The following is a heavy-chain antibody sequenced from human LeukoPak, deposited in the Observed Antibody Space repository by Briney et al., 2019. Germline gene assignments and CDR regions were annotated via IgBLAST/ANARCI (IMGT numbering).Heavy chain of an antibody. D-gene: IGHD2-2*01. Sequence: ASVKVSCKASGYTFTGYYMHWVRQAPGQGLEWMGWINPNSGGTNYAQKFQGRVTMTRDTSISTAYMELSRLRSDDTAVYYCAREWDIVVVPAADDAFDIWGQGTMDTVSS. CDR2: INPNSGGT. CDR1: GYTFTGYY. CDR3: AREWDIVVVPAADDAFDI. J-gene: IGHJ3*02. V-gene: IGHV1-2*02.